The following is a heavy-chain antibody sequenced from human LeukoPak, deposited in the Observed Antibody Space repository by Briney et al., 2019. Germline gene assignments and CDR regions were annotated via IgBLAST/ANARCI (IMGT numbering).Heavy chain of an antibody. CDR1: GFTFISYA. Sequence: GGSLRLSCAASGFTFISYAMSWVRQAPGQGLEGVSAISDNGGRIYYADSLNGRFTISRDNSKNTLYLQMNSLRAEDTALYYCAKEPSGGWFGFWGQGTLVTVSS. CDR3: AKEPSGGWFGF. J-gene: IGHJ4*02. V-gene: IGHV3-23*01. CDR2: ISDNGGRI. D-gene: IGHD6-19*01.